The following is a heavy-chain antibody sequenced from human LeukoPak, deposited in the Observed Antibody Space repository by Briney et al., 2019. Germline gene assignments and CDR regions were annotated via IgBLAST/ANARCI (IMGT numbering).Heavy chain of an antibody. CDR3: AKEGYTVTGSSYANYYYYYMDV. V-gene: IGHV3-23*01. CDR1: GFTFSSYA. CDR2: ISGSGGST. D-gene: IGHD4-17*01. J-gene: IGHJ6*03. Sequence: GGSLRLSCAASGFTFSSYAMSWVRQAPGKGLEWVSAISGSGGSTYYADSVKDRFTISRDNSKNTLYLQMNSLRAEDTAVYYCAKEGYTVTGSSYANYYYYYMDVWGKGTTVTVSS.